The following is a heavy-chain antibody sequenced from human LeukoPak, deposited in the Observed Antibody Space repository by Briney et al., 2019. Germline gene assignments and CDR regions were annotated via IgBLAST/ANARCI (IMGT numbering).Heavy chain of an antibody. V-gene: IGHV1-69*13. CDR1: GGTFSSYA. CDR2: IIHICGTA. Sequence: ASVKVSCKASGGTFSSYAISWVRQAPGQGLEWMGGIIHICGTANYAQKFQGRVTITASESTTTAYVELSSLISEDTAVYYCARGGDQLERDYYYYYGMDVWGQGTTVTVSS. J-gene: IGHJ6*02. CDR3: ARGGDQLERDYYYYYGMDV. D-gene: IGHD2-21*02.